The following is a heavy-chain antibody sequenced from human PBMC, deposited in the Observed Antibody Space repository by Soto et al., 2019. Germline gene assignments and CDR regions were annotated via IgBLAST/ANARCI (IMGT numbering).Heavy chain of an antibody. V-gene: IGHV1-18*01. CDR1: GYTFSRYG. Sequence: QGQLVQSGGEVKKPGASVKVSCKTSGYTFSRYGISWVRQAPGQGLEWMGWISGYNGDTNYARKFQGRVTMTIDTSTITAYMELRSLTSDDTAVYYCAKNGQPPYYYYGLDVWGQGTTVTVSS. CDR2: ISGYNGDT. D-gene: IGHD2-8*01. J-gene: IGHJ6*02. CDR3: AKNGQPPYYYYGLDV.